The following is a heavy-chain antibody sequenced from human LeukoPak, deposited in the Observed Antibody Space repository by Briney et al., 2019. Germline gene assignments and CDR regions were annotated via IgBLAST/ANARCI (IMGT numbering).Heavy chain of an antibody. CDR2: ISSNGGST. V-gene: IGHV3-64*01. CDR3: ARGPQQWPSGYFDY. J-gene: IGHJ4*02. D-gene: IGHD6-19*01. CDR1: GFTFSSYA. Sequence: GGSLRLSCAASGFTFSSYAMHWVRQAPGKGLEYVSAISSNGGSTYYANSVKGRFTISRDNSKNTLYLQMGSLRAEDMAVYYCARGPQQWPSGYFDYWGQGTLVTVSS.